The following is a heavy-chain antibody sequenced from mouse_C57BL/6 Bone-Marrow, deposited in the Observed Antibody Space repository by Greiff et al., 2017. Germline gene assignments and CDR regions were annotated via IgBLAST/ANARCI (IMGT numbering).Heavy chain of an antibody. CDR1: GYSITSDY. D-gene: IGHD1-1*01. V-gene: IGHV3-8*01. CDR2: ISYSGST. CDR3: ARDYGSSALYYAMGY. Sequence: VQLKESGPGLAKPSQTLSLTCSVTGYSITSDYWNWIRKFPGNKLEYMGYISYSGSTYYNPSLKSRISITRDTSKNQYYLQLNSVTTEDTATNYGARDYGSSALYYAMGYWGQGTSVTVAS. J-gene: IGHJ4*01.